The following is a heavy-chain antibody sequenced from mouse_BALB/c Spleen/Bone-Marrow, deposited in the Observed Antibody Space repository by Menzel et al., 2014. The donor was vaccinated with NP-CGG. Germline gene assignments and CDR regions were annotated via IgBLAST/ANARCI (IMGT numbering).Heavy chain of an antibody. CDR2: ISNGGGST. D-gene: IGHD2-1*01. V-gene: IGHV5-12-2*01. J-gene: IGHJ2*01. Sequence: EVKLMESGGGLVQPGGSLQLSCAASGFTFSSYTMSWVRQTPEKRLEWVAYISNGGGSTYYPDTVKGRFTISRDNAKNTLYLQMSSLKSEDTAMYYCARQIYFPYFDYWGQGTTLTVSS. CDR3: ARQIYFPYFDY. CDR1: GFTFSSYT.